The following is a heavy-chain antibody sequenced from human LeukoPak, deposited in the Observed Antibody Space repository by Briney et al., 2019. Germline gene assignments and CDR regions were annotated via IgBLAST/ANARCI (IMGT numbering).Heavy chain of an antibody. CDR3: TTGWGPYSSGWYIGYCFDY. Sequence: GGSLRLSCQVSGFTFGDYGLSWVRQAPGKGLEWVGLIRSNGYGETTEYAPSVKGRFSISRDDSQSIAFLQMNSLKTEDTALYYCTTGWGPYSSGWYIGYCFDYWGQGTLVTVSS. CDR2: IRSNGYGETT. D-gene: IGHD6-19*01. V-gene: IGHV3-49*04. J-gene: IGHJ4*02. CDR1: GFTFGDYG.